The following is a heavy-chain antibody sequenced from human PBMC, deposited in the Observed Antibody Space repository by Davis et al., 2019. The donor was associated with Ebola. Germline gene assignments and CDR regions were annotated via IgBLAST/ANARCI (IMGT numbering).Heavy chain of an antibody. Sequence: GESLKISCAASGFTFSSYSMNWVRQAPGKGLEWVSSISSSSSYIYYADSVKGRFTISRDNSKNTLYLQMNSLRAEDTAVYYCARDSIVVVPAAIYYYYYYMDVWGKGTTVTVSS. CDR2: ISSSSSYI. D-gene: IGHD2-2*01. J-gene: IGHJ6*03. CDR1: GFTFSSYS. CDR3: ARDSIVVVPAAIYYYYYYMDV. V-gene: IGHV3-21*01.